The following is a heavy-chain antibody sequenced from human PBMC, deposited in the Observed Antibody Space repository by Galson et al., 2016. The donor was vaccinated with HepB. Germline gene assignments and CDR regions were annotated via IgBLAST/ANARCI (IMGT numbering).Heavy chain of an antibody. CDR1: GGSFSDYA. CDR3: ARVDCSGSNCYWAY. CDR2: GIPMVGVE. Sequence: SVKVSCKVSGGSFSDYAFAWVRQAPGQGLEWMGRGIPMVGVETYAQKFQGRVTLTADTSTKTAYMEFNSLTSEDTAIYYCARVDCSGSNCYWAYWGQGTLVTVSS. V-gene: IGHV1-69*04. J-gene: IGHJ4*02. D-gene: IGHD2-15*01.